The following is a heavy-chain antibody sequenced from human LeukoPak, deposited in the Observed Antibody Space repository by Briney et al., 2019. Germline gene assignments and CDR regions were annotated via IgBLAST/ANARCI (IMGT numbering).Heavy chain of an antibody. CDR3: AAGYGVHFDY. CDR2: INPHSGVT. V-gene: IGHV1-2*02. J-gene: IGHJ4*02. D-gene: IGHD5-12*01. CDR1: GYTFTDYF. Sequence: ASVKVSCKPSGYTFTDYFIHWVRQAPGQGLEWMGWINPHSGVTNYAQKFQARVTLTRDTTISTAYMELSGLRSDDTAVYYCAAGYGVHFDYWGQGTLVTVSS.